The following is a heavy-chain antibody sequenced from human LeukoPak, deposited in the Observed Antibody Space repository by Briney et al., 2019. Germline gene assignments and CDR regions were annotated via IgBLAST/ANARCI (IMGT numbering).Heavy chain of an antibody. J-gene: IGHJ4*02. V-gene: IGHV3-9*01. Sequence: GRSLRLSCAASGFTFDDYAIHWVRPAPGKGLEWVSGISWNSGSIGYADSVKGRFTISRDNAKNSLYLQMNSLRAEDTALYYCAKGDSSAIFDYWGQGTLVTVSS. D-gene: IGHD2-21*01. CDR2: ISWNSGSI. CDR3: AKGDSSAIFDY. CDR1: GFTFDDYA.